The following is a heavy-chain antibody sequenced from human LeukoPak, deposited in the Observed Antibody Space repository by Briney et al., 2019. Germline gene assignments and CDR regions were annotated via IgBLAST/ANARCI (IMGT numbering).Heavy chain of an antibody. CDR1: GFSFSSYG. J-gene: IGHJ3*02. Sequence: GGSLRLSCAASGFSFSSYGMHWVRQAPGKGLEWLTVISYDGNTIYYADSVKGRFTISRDNSKNTLYLQMNSLRIEDTAVYYCAKDLSVVGAHDSFDIWGQGTMVTVSS. D-gene: IGHD1-26*01. V-gene: IGHV3-30*18. CDR3: AKDLSVVGAHDSFDI. CDR2: ISYDGNTI.